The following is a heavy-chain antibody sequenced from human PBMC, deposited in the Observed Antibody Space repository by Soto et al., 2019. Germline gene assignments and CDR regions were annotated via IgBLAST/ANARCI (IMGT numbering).Heavy chain of an antibody. Sequence: QVQVVQSAGEMKQPGASVRVSCKASGYTFTNFGITWVRQAPGQGLEWMGWISPNSGDTRYAQNFQGRVTMTTDKYTTTAYMELRSLTSDDTALYYCAREMWPPNGPQNFFDYWGQGALVSVSS. V-gene: IGHV1-18*01. CDR2: ISPNSGDT. CDR3: AREMWPPNGPQNFFDY. J-gene: IGHJ4*02. D-gene: IGHD2-21*01. CDR1: GYTFTNFG.